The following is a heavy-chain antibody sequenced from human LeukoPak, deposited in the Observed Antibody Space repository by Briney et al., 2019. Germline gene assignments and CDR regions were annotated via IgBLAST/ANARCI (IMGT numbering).Heavy chain of an antibody. V-gene: IGHV3-7*01. D-gene: IGHD1-26*01. Sequence: GGSLRLSCAASGFTFSTSWMSWVRQAPEKGLEWMGCIKEDGSAEYYVDSVKGRFTISRDNAKNSLYLQMHSLRVDDTAVYYCARDVGANTNDYWGQGTLVTVSS. CDR2: IKEDGSAE. CDR1: GFTFSTSW. J-gene: IGHJ4*02. CDR3: ARDVGANTNDY.